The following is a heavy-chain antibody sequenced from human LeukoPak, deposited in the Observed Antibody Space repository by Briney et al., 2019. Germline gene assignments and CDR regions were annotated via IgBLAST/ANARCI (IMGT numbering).Heavy chain of an antibody. J-gene: IGHJ4*02. CDR3: ARVLNHYYDSSGFDY. V-gene: IGHV3-30*04. D-gene: IGHD3-22*01. CDR1: GFTFSSYA. Sequence: GGSLRLSCAASGFTFSSYAMHWVRQAPGKGLEWVAVISYDGSNKYYADSVKGRFTISRDNSKNTLYLQMNSLRAEDTTVYYCARVLNHYYDSSGFDYWGQGTLVTVSS. CDR2: ISYDGSNK.